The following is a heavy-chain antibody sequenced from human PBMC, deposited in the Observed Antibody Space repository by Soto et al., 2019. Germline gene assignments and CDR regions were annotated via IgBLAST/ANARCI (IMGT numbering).Heavy chain of an antibody. CDR1: GGTFSSYA. Sequence: QVQLVQSGAEVKKPGSSVKVSCKASGGTFSSYAISWVRQAPGQGLEWMGGIIPTFGTANYAQKFQGRVTITADESTSTAYMELSSLRSEDTAVYYCARLTVDTAMENPVDYWGQGTLVTVSS. CDR2: IIPTFGTA. CDR3: ARLTVDTAMENPVDY. V-gene: IGHV1-69*01. D-gene: IGHD5-18*01. J-gene: IGHJ4*02.